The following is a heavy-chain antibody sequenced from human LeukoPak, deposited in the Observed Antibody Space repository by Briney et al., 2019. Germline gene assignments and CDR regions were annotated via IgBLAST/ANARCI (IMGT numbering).Heavy chain of an antibody. J-gene: IGHJ4*02. V-gene: IGHV1-46*01. CDR1: GYTFTSYY. Sequence: AAVKVSCKASGYTFTSYYIHWVRQAPGQGLEWMGIINPSGGSTNYAQKFQGRVTMTRDTSTSTVYMELNGLRSEDTAIYYCARAEYYFGSGSHFDSWGQGTLVTVSS. D-gene: IGHD3-10*01. CDR2: INPSGGST. CDR3: ARAEYYFGSGSHFDS.